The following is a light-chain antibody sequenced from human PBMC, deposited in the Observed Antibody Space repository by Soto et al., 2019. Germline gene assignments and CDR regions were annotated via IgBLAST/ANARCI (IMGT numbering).Light chain of an antibody. CDR3: HQSYRTPLT. Sequence: DIQMTQSPSSLSASVGDRVTITCRASQSISSYLNWYQQKPGKAPKLLIYAASSLQSGVPSRFSGSGSGTDFTLTISSLQPEDFETYYCHQSYRTPLTFGGGTKVEIK. V-gene: IGKV1-39*01. CDR2: AAS. J-gene: IGKJ4*01. CDR1: QSISSY.